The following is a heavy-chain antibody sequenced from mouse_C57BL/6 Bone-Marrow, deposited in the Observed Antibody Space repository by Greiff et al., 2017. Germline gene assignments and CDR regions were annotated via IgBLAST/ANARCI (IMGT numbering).Heavy chain of an antibody. D-gene: IGHD2-3*01. CDR3: ARGDDPEDY. V-gene: IGHV1-69*01. CDR2: IDPSDSYT. J-gene: IGHJ4*01. CDR1: GYTFTSYW. Sequence: QVQLQQPGAELVMPGASVKLSCKASGYTFTSYWMHWVKQRPGQGLEWIGEIDPSDSYTNYNQKLKGKSTLTVDKSSSTAYMQLSSLTSGDSAVYYCARGDDPEDYWGQGTSVTVSS.